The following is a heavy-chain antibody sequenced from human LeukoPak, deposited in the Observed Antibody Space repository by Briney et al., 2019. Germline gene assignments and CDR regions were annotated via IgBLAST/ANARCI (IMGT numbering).Heavy chain of an antibody. J-gene: IGHJ4*02. CDR2: ISYDGSNK. CDR1: GFTFSSYA. Sequence: SGGSLRLSCAASGFTFSSYAMHWVRQAPGKGLKWVAVISYDGSNKYYADSVKGRFTISRDNSKNTLYLQMNSLRAEDTAVYYCARDRETCFDYWGQGTLVTVSS. D-gene: IGHD5-24*01. CDR3: ARDRETCFDY. V-gene: IGHV3-30-3*01.